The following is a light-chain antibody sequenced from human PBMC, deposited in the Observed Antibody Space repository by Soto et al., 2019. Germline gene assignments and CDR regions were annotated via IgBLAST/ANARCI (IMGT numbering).Light chain of an antibody. J-gene: IGKJ2*01. CDR1: QSVSSSY. CDR3: QQYGSSPPYT. CDR2: GAS. V-gene: IGKV3-20*01. Sequence: EIVWTQSPGTLSLSPGERATLSCRASQSVSSSYLAWYQQKPGQAPRLLIYGASSRATVIPDRFSGSGSGTDFTLTISRLEPEDFAVYYCQQYGSSPPYTFGQGTKLEIK.